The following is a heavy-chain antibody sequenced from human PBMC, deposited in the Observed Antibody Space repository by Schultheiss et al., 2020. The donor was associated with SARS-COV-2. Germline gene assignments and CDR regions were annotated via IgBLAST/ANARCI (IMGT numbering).Heavy chain of an antibody. CDR1: GFTFSSYS. V-gene: IGHV3-48*04. Sequence: GGSLRLSCAASGFTFSSYSMNWVRQAPGKGLEWVSYISSSGSTIYYADSVKGRFTISRDNAKNSLYLQMNSLRAEDTAVYYCARDRDSSGHDAFDIWGQGTMVTVSS. J-gene: IGHJ3*02. CDR3: ARDRDSSGHDAFDI. CDR2: ISSSGSTI. D-gene: IGHD6-19*01.